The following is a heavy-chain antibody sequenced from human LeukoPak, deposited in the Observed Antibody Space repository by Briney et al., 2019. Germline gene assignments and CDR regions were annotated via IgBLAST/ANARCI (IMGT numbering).Heavy chain of an antibody. Sequence: SVKVSCKASGYTFTGYYMHWVRQAPGQGLEWMGRIIPIFGTANYAQKFQGRVTITTDESTSTAYMELSSLRSEDTAVYYCAGGMVVTAINLDYWGQGTLVTVSS. D-gene: IGHD2-21*02. CDR1: GYTFTGYY. J-gene: IGHJ4*02. V-gene: IGHV1-69*05. CDR3: AGGMVVTAINLDY. CDR2: IIPIFGTA.